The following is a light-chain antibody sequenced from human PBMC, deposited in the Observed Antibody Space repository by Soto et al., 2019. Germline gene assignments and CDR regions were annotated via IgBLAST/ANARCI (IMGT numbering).Light chain of an antibody. V-gene: IGKV3-15*01. J-gene: IGKJ5*01. CDR1: QSVGSN. CDR2: GAS. CDR3: QQYDNWPPYT. Sequence: IVMTQSPATLSVSPGERVTLSCRASQSVGSNLAWYQQKPGQAPRLLIYGASSRATGIPARFRGSGSGTEFTLTISSLQSEDFAVYYCQQYDNWPPYTFGQGTRLEIK.